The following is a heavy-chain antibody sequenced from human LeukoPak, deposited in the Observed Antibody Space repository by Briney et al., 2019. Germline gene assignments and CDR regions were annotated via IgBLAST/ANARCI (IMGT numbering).Heavy chain of an antibody. D-gene: IGHD3-3*01. CDR2: IKQDRSEK. Sequence: GGSLRLSCAASGFTFTNYWMSWIRQAPGKGLELVANIKQDRSEKYYVDSVKGRFTISRDNAKNSLYLQMNSLRAEDTAVYYCARLREIPVFGVVTKSTSYFDYWGQGTLVTVSS. CDR1: GFTFTNYW. V-gene: IGHV3-7*01. CDR3: ARLREIPVFGVVTKSTSYFDY. J-gene: IGHJ4*02.